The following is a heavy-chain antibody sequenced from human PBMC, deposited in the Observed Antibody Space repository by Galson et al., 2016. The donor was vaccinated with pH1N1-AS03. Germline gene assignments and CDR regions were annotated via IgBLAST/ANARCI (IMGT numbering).Heavy chain of an antibody. CDR3: ARDLNWDNA. Sequence: PVQSLRLSCAASGFTFNRYWMTCVRQAPGKGLGCVANIKPDGGDKYYVDSVKGRFTISSDNAKNSLYLQMNSLGVEDTAVYYCARDLNWDNAWGQGTLVTVSS. J-gene: IGHJ5*02. CDR2: IKPDGGDK. V-gene: IGHV3-7*01. CDR1: GFTFNRYW.